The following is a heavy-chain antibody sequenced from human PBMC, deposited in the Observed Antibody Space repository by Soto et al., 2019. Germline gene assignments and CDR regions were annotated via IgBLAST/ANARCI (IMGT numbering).Heavy chain of an antibody. CDR1: GYTFTNSG. V-gene: IGHV1-18*01. J-gene: IGHJ4*02. Sequence: ASVKVSCKASGYTFTNSGISWVRQAPGQGLEWMGWISTDNGNTNYAQHLQGRVSMTTDTSTSTAYMDLRSLRSDDTAVYYCARGHPTTQLLRYFDWPLNYWGQGTLVTVS. D-gene: IGHD3-9*01. CDR2: ISTDNGNT. CDR3: ARGHPTTQLLRYFDWPLNY.